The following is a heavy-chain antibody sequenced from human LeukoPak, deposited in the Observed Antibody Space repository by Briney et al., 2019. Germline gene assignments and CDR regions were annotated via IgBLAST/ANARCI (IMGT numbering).Heavy chain of an antibody. J-gene: IGHJ6*02. D-gene: IGHD2-2*01. V-gene: IGHV1-18*01. CDR3: ARGGYCSSTSCSKWEDYYYGMDV. CDR1: GYTFTSCG. CDR2: ISAYNGNT. Sequence: ASVKVSCKASGYTFTSCGISWVRQAPGQGLEWMGWISAYNGNTNYAQKLQGRVTMTTDTSTSTAYMELRSLRSDDTAVYYCARGGYCSSTSCSKWEDYYYGMDVWGQGTTVTVSS.